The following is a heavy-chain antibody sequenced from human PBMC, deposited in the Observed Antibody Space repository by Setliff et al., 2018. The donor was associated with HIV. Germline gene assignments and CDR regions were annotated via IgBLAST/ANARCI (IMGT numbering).Heavy chain of an antibody. CDR3: AKVRDYGSGSYYNWYFDL. D-gene: IGHD3-10*01. Sequence: ASVKVSCKASGYTSTGYYMHWVRQAPGQGLEWMGWINPNNGGTKYAQKFQGWVTMTRDTSISTAYMELSRLRSDDTAVYYCAKVRDYGSGSYYNWYFDLWGRGTRVTVSS. CDR2: INPNNGGT. V-gene: IGHV1-2*04. CDR1: GYTSTGYY. J-gene: IGHJ2*01.